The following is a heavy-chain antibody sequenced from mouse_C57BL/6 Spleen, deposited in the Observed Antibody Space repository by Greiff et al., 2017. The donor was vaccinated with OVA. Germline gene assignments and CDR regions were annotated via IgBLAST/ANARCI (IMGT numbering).Heavy chain of an antibody. Sequence: QVQLQQSGPELVKPGASVKISCKASGYAFSSSWMNWVTPSPGKGLEWIGRIYPGDGDTTYNGKFKGKATLAADKSSSTAYMHLSSLTSEASAVYCSARRGYGSSFYYFDYWGQGTTLTVSS. CDR3: ARRGYGSSFYYFDY. V-gene: IGHV1-82*01. CDR2: IYPGDGDT. CDR1: GYAFSSSW. J-gene: IGHJ2*01. D-gene: IGHD1-1*01.